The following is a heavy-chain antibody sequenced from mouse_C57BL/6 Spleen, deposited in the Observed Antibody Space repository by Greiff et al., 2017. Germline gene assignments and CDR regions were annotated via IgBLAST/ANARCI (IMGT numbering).Heavy chain of an antibody. J-gene: IGHJ1*03. V-gene: IGHV1-64*01. D-gene: IGHD2-4*01. CDR3: ARSDDYDPYWYVDV. Sequence: QVQLQQPGAELVKPGASVKLSCKASGYTFTSYWMHWVKQRPGQGLEWIGMIHPNSGSTNYNEKFKSKATLTVDKSSSTAYMQLSSLTSEDSAVYYCARSDDYDPYWYVDVWGKGTTVTVSS. CDR2: IHPNSGST. CDR1: GYTFTSYW.